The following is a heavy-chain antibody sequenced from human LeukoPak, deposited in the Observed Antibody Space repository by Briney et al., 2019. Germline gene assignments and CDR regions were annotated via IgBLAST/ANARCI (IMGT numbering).Heavy chain of an antibody. CDR2: ISYDGSNK. CDR3: AKDRSGAPNHGDFGS. D-gene: IGHD4-17*01. J-gene: IGHJ4*02. Sequence: GGSLRLSCAASGFTFSSYAMHWVRQAPGKGLEWVAVISYDGSNKYYADSVKGRFTISRDNSKNTLYLQMNSLRAEDTAVYYCAKDRSGAPNHGDFGSWGQGTLVTVSS. CDR1: GFTFSSYA. V-gene: IGHV3-30-3*01.